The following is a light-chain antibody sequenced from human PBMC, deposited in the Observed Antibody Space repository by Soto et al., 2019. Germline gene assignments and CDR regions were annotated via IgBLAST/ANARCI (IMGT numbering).Light chain of an antibody. CDR1: SSNIGSNT. CDR3: SAWDDSLNAVV. Sequence: QSVLTQPPSASGTPGQRVTISCSGSSSNIGSNTVNWYQQLPGTAPKLLIYSNNQRPSGVPDRFSGSKSGTSASLAISGLQVEDEADYYCSAWDDSLNAVVFGGGTKVTVL. CDR2: SNN. V-gene: IGLV1-44*01. J-gene: IGLJ2*01.